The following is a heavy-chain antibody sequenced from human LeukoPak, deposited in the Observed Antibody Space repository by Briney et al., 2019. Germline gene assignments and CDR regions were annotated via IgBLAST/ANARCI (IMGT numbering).Heavy chain of an antibody. D-gene: IGHD3-10*01. J-gene: IGHJ4*02. CDR1: GFTFSSYA. CDR3: AKEDSNYYGSGSYYNDDY. V-gene: IGHV3-23*01. Sequence: QPGGSLRLSCAASGFTFSSYAMNWVRQAPGKGLEWVSAISGSGGSTYYADSVKGRFAISRDNSKSTLYLQMNSLRAEDTAVYYCAKEDSNYYGSGSYYNDDYWGQGTLVTVSS. CDR2: ISGSGGST.